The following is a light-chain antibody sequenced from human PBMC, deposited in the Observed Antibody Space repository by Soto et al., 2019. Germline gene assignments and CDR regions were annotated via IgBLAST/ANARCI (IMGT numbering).Light chain of an antibody. CDR3: SSYAGNYNFFYV. Sequence: HSDLRQPLNAYRSPGQSGTISNNGTSSDVGGYNYVSWYQQHPGKAPKLMIYEVNKRPSGVPDRFSGSKSGNTASLTVSGLQAEDEADYYCSSYAGNYNFFYVFGTGTKVTVL. CDR2: EVN. J-gene: IGLJ1*01. CDR1: SSDVGGYNY. V-gene: IGLV2-8*02.